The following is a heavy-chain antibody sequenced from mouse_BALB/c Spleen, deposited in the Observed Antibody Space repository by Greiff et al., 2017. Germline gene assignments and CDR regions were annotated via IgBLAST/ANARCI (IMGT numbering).Heavy chain of an antibody. CDR1: GYSITSDYA. CDR2: ISYSGST. CDR3: ARRYYGYDGYAMDY. Sequence: DVKLVESGPGLVKPSQSLSLTCTVTGYSITSDYAWNWIRQFPGNKLEWMGYISYSGSTSYNPSLKSRISITRDTSKNQFFLQLNSVTTEDTATYYCARRYYGYDGYAMDYWGQGTSVTVSS. J-gene: IGHJ4*01. D-gene: IGHD2-2*01. V-gene: IGHV3-2*02.